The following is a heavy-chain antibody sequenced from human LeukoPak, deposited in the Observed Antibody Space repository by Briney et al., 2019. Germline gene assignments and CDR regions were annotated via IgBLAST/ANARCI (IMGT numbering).Heavy chain of an antibody. CDR1: GGTFSSYA. Sequence: ASVKVSCKASGGTFSSYAISWVRQAPGQGLGWMGGIIPIFGTANYAQKFQGRVTITADESTSTAYMELSSLRSEDTAVYYCARDYYDSSGYSFDYWGQGTLVTVSS. V-gene: IGHV1-69*13. CDR2: IIPIFGTA. D-gene: IGHD3-22*01. J-gene: IGHJ4*02. CDR3: ARDYYDSSGYSFDY.